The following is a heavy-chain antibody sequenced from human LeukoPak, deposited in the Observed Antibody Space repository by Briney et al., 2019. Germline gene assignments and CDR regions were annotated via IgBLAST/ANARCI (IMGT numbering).Heavy chain of an antibody. CDR3: ARAGQPGY. CDR2: INHSGST. CDR1: GGSFSGYY. V-gene: IGHV4-34*01. D-gene: IGHD3-10*01. Sequence: SETLSLTCAVYGGSFSGYYWSWIRQPPGKGLEWIGEINHSGSTNYNPSLKSRVTISVDTSKNQFSLKLSSVTAADTAVYYCARAGQPGYWGQGTQVTVSS. J-gene: IGHJ4*02.